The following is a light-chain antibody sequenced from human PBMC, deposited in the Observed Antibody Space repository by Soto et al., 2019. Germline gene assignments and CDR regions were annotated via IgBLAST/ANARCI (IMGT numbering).Light chain of an antibody. CDR3: QQGDSFPFT. J-gene: IGKJ4*01. CDR1: QDISRW. Sequence: DIPMTQSPSSVSASVGDRVTITCRASQDISRWVAWYQQKPGKAPKLLISAASSLESGVPRRFSGSGSGTDFTLIISSLQPEDFATYFCQQGDSFPFTFGGGTKVEI. CDR2: AAS. V-gene: IGKV1-12*01.